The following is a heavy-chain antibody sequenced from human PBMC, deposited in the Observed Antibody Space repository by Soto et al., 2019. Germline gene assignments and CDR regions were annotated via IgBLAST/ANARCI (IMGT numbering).Heavy chain of an antibody. J-gene: IGHJ4*02. CDR1: GFNFGGYD. V-gene: IGHV3-48*02. CDR2: ISTSSTTI. D-gene: IGHD3-22*01. Sequence: PGESLKISCAASGFNFGGYDMNWVRQAPGKGLEWVSYISTSSTTIYYAESVKGRFTISRDNAKNSLYLQMTSLRDEDTAVYYCAREAPTMIVVVTAYFDYWGQGTLVTVSS. CDR3: AREAPTMIVVVTAYFDY.